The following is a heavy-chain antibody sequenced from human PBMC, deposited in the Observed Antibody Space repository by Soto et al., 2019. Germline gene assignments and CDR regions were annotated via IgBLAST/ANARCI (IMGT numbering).Heavy chain of an antibody. D-gene: IGHD3-22*01. Sequence: QITLKESGPTLVKPTQTLTLTCTFSGFSLSSSGVGVGWIRQPPGKALEWLALIYWDDDKRYSPSLKTRLTTTKDTSKNQVVLKLTSMDPVDTATYYCGHPYSDSNSYQYYFDYWGQGTLVTVSS. CDR2: IYWDDDK. V-gene: IGHV2-5*02. J-gene: IGHJ4*02. CDR3: GHPYSDSNSYQYYFDY. CDR1: GFSLSSSGVG.